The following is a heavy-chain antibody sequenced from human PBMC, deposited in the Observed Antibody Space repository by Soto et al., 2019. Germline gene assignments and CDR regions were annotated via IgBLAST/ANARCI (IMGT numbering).Heavy chain of an antibody. J-gene: IGHJ5*02. D-gene: IGHD2-2*01. Sequence: PGGSLRLSCAASGFTFSSYAVDWVRQAPGKGLEWVAVISYDGSNKYYTDSVKGRFTISRDNSKSTLYLQMNSLRPEDTAVYYCARGPSVYCSSTSCSPFDPWGQGTLVTVSS. CDR3: ARGPSVYCSSTSCSPFDP. V-gene: IGHV3-30-3*01. CDR1: GFTFSSYA. CDR2: ISYDGSNK.